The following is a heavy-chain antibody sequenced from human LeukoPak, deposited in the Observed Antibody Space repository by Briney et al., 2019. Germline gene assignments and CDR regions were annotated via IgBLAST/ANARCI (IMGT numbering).Heavy chain of an antibody. CDR1: GFTFSSYA. J-gene: IGHJ5*02. Sequence: GGSLRLSCAASGFTFSSYAMSWVRQAPGKGLKWVSTINDNGDGTYYADSVKGRFTISRDNSYNTVSLQMNSLRDEDTAVYYCARDLSRGWFDPWGQGTLVTVSS. CDR2: INDNGDGT. CDR3: ARDLSRGWFDP. V-gene: IGHV3-23*01. D-gene: IGHD3-10*01.